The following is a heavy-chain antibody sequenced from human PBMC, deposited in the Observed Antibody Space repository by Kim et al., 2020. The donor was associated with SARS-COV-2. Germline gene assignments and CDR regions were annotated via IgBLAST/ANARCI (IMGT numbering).Heavy chain of an antibody. CDR3: ARHERGYSSSWYLYWYFDL. D-gene: IGHD6-13*01. Sequence: SETLSLTCTVSGGSITSSTYYWGWIRQPPGKGLEWIGSIYYSGTTYYNPSLQSRVTISVDTSKNQFSLKLSSVTAADTAVYYCARHERGYSSSWYLYWYFDLWGRGTLVTVSS. J-gene: IGHJ2*01. V-gene: IGHV4-39*01. CDR1: GGSITSSTYY. CDR2: IYYSGTT.